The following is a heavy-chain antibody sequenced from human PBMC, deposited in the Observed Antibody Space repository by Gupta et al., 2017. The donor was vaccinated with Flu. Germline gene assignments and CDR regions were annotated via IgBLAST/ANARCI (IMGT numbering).Heavy chain of an antibody. Sequence: EVQLLEAGGGLVQHGGSMRLSCAASGFTFSSYAMSWVRQAPGKGLEWVSTISGTGGSTTYADSVNGRFTFSRDNSKNTLYLQMNSLRADDTAVYYCAKGKDCRSTSCRTSFDYWCQGTLVTASS. J-gene: IGHJ4*02. CDR3: AKGKDCRSTSCRTSFDY. V-gene: IGHV3-23*01. CDR2: ISGTGGST. D-gene: IGHD2-2*01. CDR1: GFTFSSYA.